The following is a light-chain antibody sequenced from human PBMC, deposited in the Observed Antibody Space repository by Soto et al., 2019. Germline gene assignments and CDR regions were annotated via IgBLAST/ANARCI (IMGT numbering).Light chain of an antibody. Sequence: QSALTQPASVSGSPGQSITISCAGTSSDVGGYNYVSWYQQYPGKAPKLMIYDVNSRPSGVSNRFSGSKSGNTASLTISGLQAEDEAEYYCSSSTGSSTHVLFGGGTKLTDL. CDR1: SSDVGGYNY. J-gene: IGLJ2*01. CDR2: DVN. V-gene: IGLV2-14*01. CDR3: SSSTGSSTHVL.